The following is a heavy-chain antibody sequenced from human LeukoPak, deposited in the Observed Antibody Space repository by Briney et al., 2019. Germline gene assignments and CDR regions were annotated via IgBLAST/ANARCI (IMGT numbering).Heavy chain of an antibody. CDR2: IRYDGSNE. CDR3: AKASASSWYNWFDP. V-gene: IGHV3-30*02. CDR1: GFTFSSYG. Sequence: PGGSLRLSCAASGFTFSSYGMHWVRQAPGKGLEWVAFIRYDGSNEYNADSVKGRFTISRDNSKNTLYLRMNSLRAEDTAVYYCAKASASSWYNWFDPWGQGTLVTVSS. J-gene: IGHJ5*02. D-gene: IGHD6-13*01.